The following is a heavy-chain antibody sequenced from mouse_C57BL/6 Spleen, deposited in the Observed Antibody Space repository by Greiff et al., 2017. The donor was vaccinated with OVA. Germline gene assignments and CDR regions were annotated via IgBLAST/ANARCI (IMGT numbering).Heavy chain of an antibody. CDR1: GYAFSSYW. CDR3: ARGGRGNYEGEYAMDY. D-gene: IGHD2-1*01. CDR2: IYPGDGDT. Sequence: VQLQQSGAELVKPGASVKISCKASGYAFSSYWMNWVKQRPGKGLEWIGQIYPGDGDTNYNGKFKGKATLTADKSSSTAYMQLSSLTSEDSAVDFCARGGRGNYEGEYAMDYWGQGTSVTVSS. V-gene: IGHV1-80*01. J-gene: IGHJ4*01.